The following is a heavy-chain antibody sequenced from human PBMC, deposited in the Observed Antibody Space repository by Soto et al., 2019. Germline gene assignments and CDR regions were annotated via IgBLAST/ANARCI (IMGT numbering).Heavy chain of an antibody. D-gene: IGHD5-12*01. CDR1: GFTFSDYY. CDR3: ATLPRHIVWLRFIS. Sequence: GGSLRLSCAASGFTFSDYYMSWVRQSPGKGLEWVSYISSGGDAIFYADSMEGRFTISRDNAKNSLYLQIDSLTADDTAVYYCATLPRHIVWLRFISWGQGTQVTVSS. J-gene: IGHJ5*02. CDR2: ISSGGDAI. V-gene: IGHV3-11*01.